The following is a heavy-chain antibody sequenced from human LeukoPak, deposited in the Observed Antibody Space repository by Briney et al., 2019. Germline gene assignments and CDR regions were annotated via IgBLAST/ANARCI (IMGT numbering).Heavy chain of an antibody. CDR2: IYYSGST. CDR1: GGPISSYY. J-gene: IGHJ5*02. CDR3: ARKQSSGYYLNWFDP. V-gene: IGHV4-59*08. Sequence: SETLSLTCTVSGGPISSYYWSWIRQPPGKGLEWIGYIYYSGSTNYNPSLKSRVTISVDTSKNQFSLKLSSVTAADTAVYYCARKQSSGYYLNWFDPWGQGTLVTVSS. D-gene: IGHD3-22*01.